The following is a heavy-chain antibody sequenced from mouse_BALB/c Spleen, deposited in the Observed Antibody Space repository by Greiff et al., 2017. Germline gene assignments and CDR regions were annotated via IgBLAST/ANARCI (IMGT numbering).Heavy chain of an antibody. CDR3: ARWGTTVVAKGYFDY. D-gene: IGHD1-1*01. CDR2: ISTYYGDA. J-gene: IGHJ2*01. V-gene: IGHV1S137*01. Sequence: QVQLQQSGAELVRPGVSVTISCKGSGYTFTDYAMHWVKQSHAKSLEWIGVISTYYGDASYNQKFKGKATMTVDNSSSTAYMELARLTSEDSAIYYCARWGTTVVAKGYFDYWGQGTTLTVSS. CDR1: GYTFTDYA.